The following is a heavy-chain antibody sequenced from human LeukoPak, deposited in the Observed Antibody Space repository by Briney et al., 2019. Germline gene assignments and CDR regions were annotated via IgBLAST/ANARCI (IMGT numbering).Heavy chain of an antibody. CDR1: GYTFTGQYY. CDR2: INPKSADT. V-gene: IGHV1-2*02. J-gene: IGHJ4*02. D-gene: IGHD2-2*02. Sequence: ASVDVSCKASGYTFTGQYYIHWVRQAPGQGLEWMGWINPKSADTNYAQKFQGRVTMARDTSISTSYMELTRLRYDDTAVYYCAREDIYTSLSLDYWGQGTLVTASS. CDR3: AREDIYTSLSLDY.